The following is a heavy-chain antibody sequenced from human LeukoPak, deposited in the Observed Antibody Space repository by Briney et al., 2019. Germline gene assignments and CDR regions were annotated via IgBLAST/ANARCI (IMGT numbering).Heavy chain of an antibody. Sequence: ASVKVSCKASGYTFTSYGSSWVRQAPGQGLEWMGWINPNSGGTNYAQKFQGRVTMTRDTSISTAYMELSRLRSDDTAVYYCARDRSHLSSSWYWFDPWGQGTLVTVSS. V-gene: IGHV1-2*02. CDR2: INPNSGGT. J-gene: IGHJ5*02. D-gene: IGHD6-13*01. CDR1: GYTFTSYG. CDR3: ARDRSHLSSSWYWFDP.